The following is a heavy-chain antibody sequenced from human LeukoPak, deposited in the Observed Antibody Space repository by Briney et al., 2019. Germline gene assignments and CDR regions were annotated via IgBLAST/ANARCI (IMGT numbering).Heavy chain of an antibody. J-gene: IGHJ4*02. V-gene: IGHV3-20*04. D-gene: IGHD6-13*01. Sequence: PGGSLRLSCAASGFTFSDYGMSWVRQAPGKGLEWVSGINCNGGSTGYADSVKGRFTISRDNAKNSLHLQMSRVRAEDTALSYCARGTLKAAATDFDYWGQGTLVTVSS. CDR3: ARGTLKAAATDFDY. CDR1: GFTFSDYG. CDR2: INCNGGST.